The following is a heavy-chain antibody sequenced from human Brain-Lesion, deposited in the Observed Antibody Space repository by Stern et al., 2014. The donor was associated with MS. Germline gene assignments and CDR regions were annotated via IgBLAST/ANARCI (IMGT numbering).Heavy chain of an antibody. CDR2: VYFGGHT. CDR1: GDSISSGGFS. V-gene: IGHV4-30-2*01. D-gene: IGHD3-9*01. CDR3: ARGDYNILTGFYGENNWFDP. J-gene: IGHJ5*02. Sequence: QLQLQESGSGLVKPSQTLSLTCTVSGDSISSGGFSWSWIRQPPGKGLEWIASVYFGGHTFSGPSLKSRVTISVDRSKNQFSLKLTSVTAADTAVYYCARGDYNILTGFYGENNWFDPWGQGILVTVSS.